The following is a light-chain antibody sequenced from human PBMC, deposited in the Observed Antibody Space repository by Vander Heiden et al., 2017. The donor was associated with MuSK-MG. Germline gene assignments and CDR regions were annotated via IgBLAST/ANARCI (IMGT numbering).Light chain of an antibody. Sequence: EVVLTQSPGTLSLSPGERATLSCRASESVSSTYLAWYQQKPGQAPRLLIYGGSIRATGIPDRFSGSGSGTDFTLTISRLEPEDFAVYYCHQYAYSQTFGQGTKVEIK. CDR2: GGS. J-gene: IGKJ1*01. CDR3: HQYAYSQT. V-gene: IGKV3-20*01. CDR1: ESVSSTY.